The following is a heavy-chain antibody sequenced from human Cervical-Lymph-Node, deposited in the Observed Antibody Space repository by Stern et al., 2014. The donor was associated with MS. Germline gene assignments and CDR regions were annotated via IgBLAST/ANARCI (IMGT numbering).Heavy chain of an antibody. V-gene: IGHV3-30*04. CDR3: ARRQLWQQYYGMDV. Sequence: QVQLVESGGGVVQPGRSLRLSCAASGFTFSSYAMHWVRQAPGQGLEWGAFISYDGTDKYYADSVKGRFTISRDNSKNMVYLQMNSLRAEDTAVWYCARRQLWQQYYGMDVWGQGTMVTVSS. CDR2: ISYDGTDK. D-gene: IGHD5-18*01. CDR1: GFTFSSYA. J-gene: IGHJ6*02.